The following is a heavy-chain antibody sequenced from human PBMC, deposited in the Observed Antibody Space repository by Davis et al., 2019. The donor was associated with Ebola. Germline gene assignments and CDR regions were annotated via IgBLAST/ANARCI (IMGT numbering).Heavy chain of an antibody. D-gene: IGHD4-17*01. V-gene: IGHV4-34*01. CDR1: GGSSSGYY. CDR2: INHSGST. Sequence: SETLSPTCALYGGSSSGYYWSWIRQPPGKGLEWIGEINHSGSTNYNPSLKSRATISVDTSKNQFSLKLSSVTAADTAVYYCARRGYGDYYFDYWGQGTLVTVSS. J-gene: IGHJ4*02. CDR3: ARRGYGDYYFDY.